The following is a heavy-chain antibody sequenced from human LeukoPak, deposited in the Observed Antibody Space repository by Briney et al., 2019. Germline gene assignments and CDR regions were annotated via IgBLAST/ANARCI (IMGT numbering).Heavy chain of an antibody. CDR3: AKDSFLAFGYSGYAGGDY. CDR2: ISGSGGST. Sequence: GGSLRLSCAASGFTFSSYAMSWVRQAPGKGLEWVSAISGSGGSTYYADSVKGRFTISRDNSKNTLYLQMNSLRAEDTAVYYCAKDSFLAFGYSGYAGGDYWGQGTLVTVSS. J-gene: IGHJ4*02. V-gene: IGHV3-23*01. D-gene: IGHD5-12*01. CDR1: GFTFSSYA.